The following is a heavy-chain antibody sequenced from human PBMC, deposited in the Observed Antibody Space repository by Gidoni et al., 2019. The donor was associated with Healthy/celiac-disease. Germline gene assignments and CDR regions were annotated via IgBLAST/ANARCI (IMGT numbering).Heavy chain of an antibody. V-gene: IGHV3-15*07. D-gene: IGHD3-22*01. CDR2: IKSKTEGGTT. CDR3: TTVPTPYYYDGRH. CDR1: GFTFSNAW. J-gene: IGHJ4*02. Sequence: EVQLVASGGGLVMPGGSLILSCAASGFTFSNAWMNWVRQAPGKGLEWVGRIKSKTEGGTTDYAAPVKGRFTSSRDDSKNTLYLQMNSLKTEDTAVYYGTTVPTPYYYDGRHWGQGTLVTVSS.